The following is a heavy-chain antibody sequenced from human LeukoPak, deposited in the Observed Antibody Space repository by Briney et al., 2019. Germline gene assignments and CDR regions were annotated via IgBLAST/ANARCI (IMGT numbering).Heavy chain of an antibody. D-gene: IGHD3-22*01. CDR3: ARDPDYYDSSGYYYAFDY. V-gene: IGHV4-38-2*02. CDR2: IYHSGST. CDR1: GYSISSGYY. J-gene: IGHJ4*02. Sequence: PSETLSLTCTVSGYSISSGYYWGWIRQPPGKGLEWIGSIYHSGSTYYNPSLKSRVTISVDTSKNHFSLKLSSVTAADTAVYYCARDPDYYDSSGYYYAFDYWGQGTLVTVSS.